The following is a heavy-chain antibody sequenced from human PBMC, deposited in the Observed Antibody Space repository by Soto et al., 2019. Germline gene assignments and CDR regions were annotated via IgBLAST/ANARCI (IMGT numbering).Heavy chain of an antibody. CDR1: GFTFSDYY. V-gene: IGHV3-11*06. J-gene: IGHJ4*02. CDR2: ISSSSSST. Sequence: QVQLVESGGGLVKPGGSLRLSCAASGFTFSDYYMSWIRQAPGQGLEWVSYISSSSSSTSYADSMKGRFTISRDNAKNSLYLQMNSLRAEDTAVYYCARYYYASGSYHYYFDYWGQGTLVTVSS. CDR3: ARYYYASGSYHYYFDY. D-gene: IGHD3-10*01.